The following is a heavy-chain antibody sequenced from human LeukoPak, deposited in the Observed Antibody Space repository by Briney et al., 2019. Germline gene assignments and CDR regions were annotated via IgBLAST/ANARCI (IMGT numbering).Heavy chain of an antibody. D-gene: IGHD1-26*01. J-gene: IGHJ4*02. V-gene: IGHV1-46*01. CDR1: GYTFTSYY. Sequence: ASVKVSCKASGYTFTSYYMHWVRQAPGQGLEWMGIINPSGGSTSYAQKFQGRVTMTRDTSTSTVYTELSSLRSEDTAVYYCARVIEIGGSLDYWGQGTLVTVSS. CDR2: INPSGGST. CDR3: ARVIEIGGSLDY.